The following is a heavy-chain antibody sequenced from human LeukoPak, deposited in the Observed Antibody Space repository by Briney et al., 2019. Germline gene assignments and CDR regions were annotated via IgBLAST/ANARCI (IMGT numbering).Heavy chain of an antibody. D-gene: IGHD6-19*01. V-gene: IGHV3-23*01. CDR3: AKDIVGEWLVLYSFDS. CDR2: ISGSAYST. J-gene: IGHJ4*02. Sequence: PGGSLRLSCAASGFTFSSYAMSWVRQAPGKGLEWVSGISGSAYSTYYADSVQGRFTISRDNSKNTLYLQMNSLRAEDTAVYYCAKDIVGEWLVLYSFDSWGQGTLVTVSS. CDR1: GFTFSSYA.